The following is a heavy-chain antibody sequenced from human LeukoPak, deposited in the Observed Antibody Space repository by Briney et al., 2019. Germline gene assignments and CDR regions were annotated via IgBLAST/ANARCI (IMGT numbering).Heavy chain of an antibody. Sequence: GGSLRLSCTASGFIFSNYYMSWIRQPPGKGLEWVSYISSSGSTIYYADSVKGRFTISRDNAKNSLFLQMNSLRAEDTAVYYCAREYRVVAASFDNWGQGTLVTVSS. CDR3: AREYRVVAASFDN. CDR1: GFIFSNYY. CDR2: ISSSGSTI. J-gene: IGHJ4*02. V-gene: IGHV3-11*01. D-gene: IGHD2-2*01.